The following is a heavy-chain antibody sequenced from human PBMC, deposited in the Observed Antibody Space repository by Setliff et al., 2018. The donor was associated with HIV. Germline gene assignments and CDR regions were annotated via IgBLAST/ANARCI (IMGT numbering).Heavy chain of an antibody. CDR3: ARSLGTIWGYDY. Sequence: PSETLSLTCTVSGGSISSYYWSWIRQPPGKGLERIGYIYSSGSTNYNPSLKSRVTISVDTSKNQFSLNLSSVTAADTAVYYCARSLGTIWGYDYWGQGTLVTVSS. V-gene: IGHV4-59*01. D-gene: IGHD3-9*01. CDR2: IYSSGST. J-gene: IGHJ4*02. CDR1: GGSISSYY.